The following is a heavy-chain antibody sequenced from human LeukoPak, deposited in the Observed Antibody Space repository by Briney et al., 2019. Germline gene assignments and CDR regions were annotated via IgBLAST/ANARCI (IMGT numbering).Heavy chain of an antibody. Sequence: SETLSLTCTVSGGSISSSSYYWGWIRQPPGKGLEWIGSIYYSGNTYYNPSLKSRVTISIDTSKNQFSLKLSSVTAADTAVYYCARKTRRYYGSGSYSHNDFDYWGQGTLVTVSS. CDR1: GGSISSSSYY. V-gene: IGHV4-39*07. CDR3: ARKTRRYYGSGSYSHNDFDY. D-gene: IGHD3-10*01. CDR2: IYYSGNT. J-gene: IGHJ4*02.